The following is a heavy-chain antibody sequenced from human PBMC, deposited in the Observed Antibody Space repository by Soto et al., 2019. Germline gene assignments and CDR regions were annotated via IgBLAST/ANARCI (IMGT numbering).Heavy chain of an antibody. CDR3: ARELGGYYGMDV. Sequence: ASVKVSCKASGYTFTGYYMRWVRQAPGQGLEWMGWINPNSGGTNYAQKFQGRVTMTRDTSISTAYMELSRLRSDDTAVYYCARELGGYYGMDVWGQGTTVTVSS. D-gene: IGHD1-26*01. V-gene: IGHV1-2*02. CDR1: GYTFTGYY. CDR2: INPNSGGT. J-gene: IGHJ6*02.